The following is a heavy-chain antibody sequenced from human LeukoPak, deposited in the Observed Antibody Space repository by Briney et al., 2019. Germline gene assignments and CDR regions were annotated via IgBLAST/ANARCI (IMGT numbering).Heavy chain of an antibody. CDR1: GGSISSGSYY. CDR3: ARDLSYYDSSGYPPYYYYYYMDV. J-gene: IGHJ6*03. CDR2: IYTSGST. V-gene: IGHV4-61*02. Sequence: PSETLSLTCTASGGSISSGSYYWSWIRQPAGKGLEWIGRIYTSGSTNYNPSLKSRVTISVDTSKNQFSLKLSSVTAADTAVYYCARDLSYYDSSGYPPYYYYYYMDVWGRGTTVTVSS. D-gene: IGHD3-22*01.